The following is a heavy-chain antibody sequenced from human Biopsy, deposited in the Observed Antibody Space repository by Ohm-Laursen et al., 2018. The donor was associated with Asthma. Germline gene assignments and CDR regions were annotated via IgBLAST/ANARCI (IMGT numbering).Heavy chain of an antibody. V-gene: IGHV3-30*01. J-gene: IGHJ3*02. D-gene: IGHD1-1*01. Sequence: SLRLSCAASGFSFSNFTIHWVRQAPGKGLEWVGVISKDASTQDYADSVKGRFTMARDNSKNTPDLQMNSLREEDTAVYYCVRDGTDDAFDIWGQGTVVSVSS. CDR2: ISKDASTQ. CDR3: VRDGTDDAFDI. CDR1: GFSFSNFT.